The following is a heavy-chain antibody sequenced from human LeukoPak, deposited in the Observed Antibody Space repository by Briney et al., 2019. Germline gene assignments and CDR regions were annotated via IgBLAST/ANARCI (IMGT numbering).Heavy chain of an antibody. Sequence: ASVKVSCKASGYTFTGYYMHWVRQAPGRGLEWMGWINPNSGGTNYAQKFQGRVTMTRDTSISTAYMELSRLRSDDTAVYYCARESVWGSYRPSFGYWGQGTLVTVSS. CDR3: ARESVWGSYRPSFGY. CDR1: GYTFTGYY. CDR2: INPNSGGT. J-gene: IGHJ4*02. V-gene: IGHV1-2*02. D-gene: IGHD3-16*02.